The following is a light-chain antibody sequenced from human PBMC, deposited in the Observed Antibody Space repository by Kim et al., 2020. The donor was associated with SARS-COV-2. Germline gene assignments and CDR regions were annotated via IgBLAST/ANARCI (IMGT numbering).Light chain of an antibody. Sequence: DIQMTQSPSTLSASVGDRVTITCRASQSISSWLAWYQQKPGKAPKLLIYKASSLESGVPSRFSGSGSGTEFTLTISSLQPDDFATYYCQQYNSDPWTLGQGTKVDSK. V-gene: IGKV1-5*03. J-gene: IGKJ1*01. CDR1: QSISSW. CDR3: QQYNSDPWT. CDR2: KAS.